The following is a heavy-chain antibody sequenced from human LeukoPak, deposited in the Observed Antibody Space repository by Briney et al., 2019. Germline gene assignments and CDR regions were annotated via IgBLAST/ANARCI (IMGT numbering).Heavy chain of an antibody. CDR3: ARDRADYYDSSGYYPAVGAFDI. D-gene: IGHD3-22*01. J-gene: IGHJ3*02. V-gene: IGHV4-59*01. Sequence: SETLSLTCTVSGGSISSYYWSWIRQPPGKGLEWIGYIYYSGSTNCNPSLKSRVTISVDTSKNQFSLKLSSVTAADTAVYYCARDRADYYDSSGYYPAVGAFDIWGQGTMVTVSS. CDR1: GGSISSYY. CDR2: IYYSGST.